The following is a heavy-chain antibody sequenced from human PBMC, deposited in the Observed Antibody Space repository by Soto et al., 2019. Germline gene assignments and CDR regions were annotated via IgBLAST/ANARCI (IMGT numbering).Heavy chain of an antibody. D-gene: IGHD5-12*01. CDR2: IIPIFNSA. J-gene: IGHJ4*02. Sequence: SVKVSCKASGGTFNNYALSWVRQAPGQGLEWMGGIIPIFNSANYAQKFQGRVTITADDSTSTAYMELRSLRPDDTVVYYCAREVTVASYSFDFWGQGTLVTVSS. CDR3: AREVTVASYSFDF. V-gene: IGHV1-69*13. CDR1: GGTFNNYA.